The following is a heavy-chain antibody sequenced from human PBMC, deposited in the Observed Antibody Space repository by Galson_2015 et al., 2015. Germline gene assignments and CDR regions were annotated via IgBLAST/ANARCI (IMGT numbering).Heavy chain of an antibody. V-gene: IGHV3-23*01. Sequence: SLRLSCAASGFTFSSYAMSWVRQAPGKGLEWVSAISGSGGSTYYADSVKGRFTISRDNSKNTLYLQMNSLRAEDTAVYHCALESYAANYYDSSGYSLDYWGQGTLVTVSS. J-gene: IGHJ4*02. CDR2: ISGSGGST. CDR1: GFTFSSYA. CDR3: ALESYAANYYDSSGYSLDY. D-gene: IGHD3-22*01.